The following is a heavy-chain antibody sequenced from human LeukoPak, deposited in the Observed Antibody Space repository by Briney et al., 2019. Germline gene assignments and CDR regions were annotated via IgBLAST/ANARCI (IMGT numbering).Heavy chain of an antibody. CDR1: GFTFSSYA. J-gene: IGHJ4*02. CDR2: ISYDGSNK. CDR3: ARDLGDSGTTPLDY. Sequence: GGSLRLSCAASGFTFSSYAMHWVRQAPGKGLEWVAVISYDGSNKHYADSVKGRFTISRDNSKNTLYLQMNSLRAEDTAVYYCARDLGDSGTTPLDYWGQGTLVTVSS. D-gene: IGHD1-7*01. V-gene: IGHV3-30-3*01.